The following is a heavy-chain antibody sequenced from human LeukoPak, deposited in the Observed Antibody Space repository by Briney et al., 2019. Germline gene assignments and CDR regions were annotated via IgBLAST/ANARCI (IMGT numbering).Heavy chain of an antibody. D-gene: IGHD2-21*02. V-gene: IGHV1-69*13. CDR2: IIPIFGTA. Sequence: SVKVSCKASGGTFSRYAISWVRQSPGQGLEWMGGIIPIFGTANYAQKFQGRVTITADESTSTAYMELSSLRSEDTAVYYCASHCGGDCYLNWFDPWGQGTLVTVSS. CDR1: GGTFSRYA. CDR3: ASHCGGDCYLNWFDP. J-gene: IGHJ5*02.